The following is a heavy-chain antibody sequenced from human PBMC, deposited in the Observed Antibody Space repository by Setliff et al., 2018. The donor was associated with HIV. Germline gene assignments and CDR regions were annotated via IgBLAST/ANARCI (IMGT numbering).Heavy chain of an antibody. Sequence: ASVKVSCKAFGYSFTSYGISWVRQAPGQGLEWMGWISTYNGNTNYAQKVQGRVTMTTDTATNTAYMELRSLRSDDTAVYYCARDEQYQLLLDYWGQGTLVTVSS. CDR2: ISTYNGNT. V-gene: IGHV1-18*01. D-gene: IGHD2-2*01. CDR3: ARDEQYQLLLDY. CDR1: GYSFTSYG. J-gene: IGHJ4*02.